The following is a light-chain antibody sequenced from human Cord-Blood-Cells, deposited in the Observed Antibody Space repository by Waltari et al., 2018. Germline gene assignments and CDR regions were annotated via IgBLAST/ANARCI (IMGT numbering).Light chain of an antibody. V-gene: IGKV2-28*01. CDR2: LGY. CDR1: QSHLHSNGYNY. J-gene: IGKJ1*01. Sequence: VLTQSPLSRPVTHLEPPSISFKPSQSHLHSNGYNYLNCYLQKPGQSPQLMIYLGYNRASGAPDRSSGSGAGQDLTLIISRVEAEDGGVYYCMQALKTLTFGQGTKVEIK. CDR3: MQALKTLT.